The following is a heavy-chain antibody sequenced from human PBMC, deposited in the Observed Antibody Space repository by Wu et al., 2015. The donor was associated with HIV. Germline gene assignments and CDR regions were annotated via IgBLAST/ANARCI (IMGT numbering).Heavy chain of an antibody. CDR1: GYTFTSYD. CDR3: ARGGYCSGGSCYVLHDY. J-gene: IGHJ4*02. D-gene: IGHD2-15*01. CDR2: MNPNSGNT. V-gene: IGHV1-8*01. Sequence: QVQLVQSGAEVKKPGASVKVSCKASGYTFTSYDITWVRQATGQGLEWMGWMNPNSGNTGYAQKFQGRVTMTRNTSITTAYMELSSLRSEDTAVYYCARGGYCSGGSCYVLHDYWGQGTLVTVSS.